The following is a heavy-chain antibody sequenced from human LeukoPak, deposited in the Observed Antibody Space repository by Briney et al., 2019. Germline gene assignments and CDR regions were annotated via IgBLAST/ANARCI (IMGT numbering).Heavy chain of an antibody. CDR3: ARGHTPVGYYDFWSGYFLYPLTYYMDV. Sequence: GASVKVSCKASGYTFTSYDTNWVRQATGQGLEWMGWMNPNSGNTGYAQKFQGRVTMTRNTSISTAYMELSSLRSEDTAVYYCARGHTPVGYYDFWSGYFLYPLTYYMDVWGKGTTVTVSS. CDR2: MNPNSGNT. CDR1: GYTFTSYD. D-gene: IGHD3-3*01. V-gene: IGHV1-8*01. J-gene: IGHJ6*03.